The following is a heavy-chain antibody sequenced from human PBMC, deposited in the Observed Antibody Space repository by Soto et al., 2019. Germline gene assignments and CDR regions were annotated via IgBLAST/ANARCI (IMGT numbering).Heavy chain of an antibody. CDR3: ARADLGYYDSSGYSFYYGMDV. D-gene: IGHD3-22*01. CDR1: GFTVSSNY. J-gene: IGHJ6*02. Sequence: PGGSLRLSCAASGFTVSSNYMSWVRQAPGKGLEWVSIIYSGGSTYYADSVKGRFTISRDNSKNTLYLQMNSLRAEDTAVYYCARADLGYYDSSGYSFYYGMDVWGQGTTVTVSS. V-gene: IGHV3-66*01. CDR2: IYSGGST.